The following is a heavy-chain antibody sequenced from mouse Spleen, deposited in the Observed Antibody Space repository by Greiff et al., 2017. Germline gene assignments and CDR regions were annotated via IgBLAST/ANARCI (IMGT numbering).Heavy chain of an antibody. Sequence: QVQLQQPGAELVKPGASVKLSCKASGYTFTSYWMHWVKQRPGQGLEWIGMIHPNSGSTNYNEKFKSKATLTVDKSSSTAYMQLSSLTSEDSAVYYCATYYGNYDAMDYWGQGTSVTVSS. CDR1: GYTFTSYW. CDR2: IHPNSGST. CDR3: ATYYGNYDAMDY. V-gene: IGHV1-64*01. D-gene: IGHD2-10*01. J-gene: IGHJ4*01.